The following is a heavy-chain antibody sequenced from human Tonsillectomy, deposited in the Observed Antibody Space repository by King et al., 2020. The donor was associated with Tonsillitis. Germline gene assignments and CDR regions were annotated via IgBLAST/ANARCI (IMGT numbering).Heavy chain of an antibody. Sequence: QLQESGPGLVKPSQTLSLTCTVSGGSISRGSYYWSWIRQPAGKGLEWIGRIYTSGSTNYNPSLKSRVTISVDTSKNQFSLKLSSVTAADTAVDYWARGSGWAYYFDYWGQGTLVTVSS. J-gene: IGHJ4*02. CDR1: GGSISRGSYY. CDR2: IYTSGST. CDR3: ARGSGWAYYFDY. D-gene: IGHD6-19*01. V-gene: IGHV4-61*02.